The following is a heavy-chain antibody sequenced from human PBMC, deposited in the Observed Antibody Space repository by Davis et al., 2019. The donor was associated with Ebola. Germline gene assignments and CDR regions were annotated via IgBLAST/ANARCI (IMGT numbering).Heavy chain of an antibody. CDR3: ARRYRGVGNHFDYSLDI. J-gene: IGHJ6*02. CDR2: INTGGTT. CDR1: EFSVSNNH. D-gene: IGHD1-14*01. Sequence: LSLTCAASEFSVSNNHLNWVRQAPGKGLEWISVINTGGTTNYADSVKGRFAISRDNSKNTVFLQIHNLRTEDPAIYYWARRYRGVGNHFDYSLDIWGRGTTVTVS. V-gene: IGHV3-66*04.